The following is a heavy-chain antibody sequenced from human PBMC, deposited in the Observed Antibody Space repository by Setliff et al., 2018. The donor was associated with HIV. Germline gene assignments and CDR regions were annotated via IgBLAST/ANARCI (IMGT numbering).Heavy chain of an antibody. CDR2: IYYNGHT. CDR1: SGSISPYY. J-gene: IGHJ4*02. V-gene: IGHV4-59*01. D-gene: IGHD6-19*01. CDR3: ARQYPPYHSGAYYFDL. Sequence: PSETLSLTCAVSSGSISPYYWSWIRQPPGRGLEWIGFIYYNGHTNYSPSLKSRVTISLDSSKDQFSLKLTSVTAADAAVYYCARQYPPYHSGAYYFDLWSQGTLVTVSS.